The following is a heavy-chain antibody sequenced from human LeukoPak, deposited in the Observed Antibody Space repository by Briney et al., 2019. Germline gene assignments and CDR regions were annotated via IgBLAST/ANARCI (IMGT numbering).Heavy chain of an antibody. CDR2: INHSGST. CDR1: GGSFSAYY. CDR3: ARGLRVGANDY. D-gene: IGHD1-26*01. J-gene: IGHJ4*02. V-gene: IGHV4-34*01. Sequence: PSETLSLTCAVYGGSFSAYYWSWIRQPPGKGLEWIGEINHSGSTNYNPSLKSRVTISVGTSKNQFSLKLSSVTAADTAVYYCARGLRVGANDYWGQGTLVTVSS.